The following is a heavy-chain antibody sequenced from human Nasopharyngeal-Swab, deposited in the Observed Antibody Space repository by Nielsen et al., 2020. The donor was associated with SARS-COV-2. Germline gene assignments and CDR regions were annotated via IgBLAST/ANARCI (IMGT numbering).Heavy chain of an antibody. CDR2: IYPGDSDT. J-gene: IGHJ4*02. Sequence: GESLKISCKGFGYTFTNSWISWVRQMPGKGLEWMGIIYPGDSDTRYSPSFQGQVIISADKSVNTTYLQWSSLKASDSAIYYCATTYCSAYTCYSFDNWGRGTLVTVSS. V-gene: IGHV5-51*01. CDR1: GYTFTNSW. CDR3: ATTYCSAYTCYSFDN. D-gene: IGHD2-15*01.